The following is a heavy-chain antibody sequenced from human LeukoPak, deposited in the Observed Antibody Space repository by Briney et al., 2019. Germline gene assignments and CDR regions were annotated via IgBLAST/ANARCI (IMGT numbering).Heavy chain of an antibody. CDR3: ARTAAAPYYYYSYMDV. Sequence: SETLSLTCTVSGGSISSYYWSWIRQPPGKGLEWIGYIYYSVSTNYNPYLKSRVTISVDTSKNQFPLRLSSVPAADTAVYYCARTAAAPYYYYSYMDVWGKGTTVTVSS. D-gene: IGHD6-13*01. CDR2: IYYSVST. CDR1: GGSISSYY. J-gene: IGHJ6*03. V-gene: IGHV4-59*01.